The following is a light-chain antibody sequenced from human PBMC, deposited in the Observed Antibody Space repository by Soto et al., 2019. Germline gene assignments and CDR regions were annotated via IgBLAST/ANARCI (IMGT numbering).Light chain of an antibody. CDR1: QSVSSSY. Sequence: EIVLTQSPGTLSLSPGERATLSCRASQSVSSSYLAWYQQKPGQAPRLLIYGASSRATGIPDRFSGSGSGTDVTLTISRLEPEDFAVYDWQQYGSSPPSTFGQGTKLEIK. CDR2: GAS. CDR3: QQYGSSPPST. J-gene: IGKJ2*01. V-gene: IGKV3-20*01.